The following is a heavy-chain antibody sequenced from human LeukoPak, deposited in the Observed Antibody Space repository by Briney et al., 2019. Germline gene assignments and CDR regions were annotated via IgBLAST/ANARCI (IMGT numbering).Heavy chain of an antibody. J-gene: IGHJ4*02. Sequence: SGGSLRLSCAASGFTFSDNDMSWIRQAPGKGLEWVSYISSSGSSIYYADSVKGRFTISGDNTKNSVYLQMNSLRAEDTAIYYCTRGLAPTTWGGFYYWGQGTLVTVSS. D-gene: IGHD1-26*01. CDR2: ISSSGSSI. CDR3: TRGLAPTTWGGFYY. CDR1: GFTFSDND. V-gene: IGHV3-11*04.